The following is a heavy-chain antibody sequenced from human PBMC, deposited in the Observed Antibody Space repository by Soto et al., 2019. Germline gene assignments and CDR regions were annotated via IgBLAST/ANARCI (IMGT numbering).Heavy chain of an antibody. CDR1: GFTFSNAW. Sequence: GGSLRLSCAASGFTFSNAWMNWVRQAPGKGLEWVGRIKSKTDGGTTDYAAPVKGRFTISRDDSKNTLYLQMNSLKTEDTAVYYFAFILVVPAAQGGKYYYGRDVWAKGTTVTVSS. D-gene: IGHD2-2*01. J-gene: IGHJ6*04. CDR3: AFILVVPAAQGGKYYYGRDV. CDR2: IKSKTDGGTT. V-gene: IGHV3-15*07.